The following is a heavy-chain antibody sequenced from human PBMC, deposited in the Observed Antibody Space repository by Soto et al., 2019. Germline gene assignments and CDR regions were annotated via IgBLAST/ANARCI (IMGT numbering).Heavy chain of an antibody. CDR1: GYSFTSYW. J-gene: IGHJ6*02. D-gene: IGHD2-8*01. CDR2: IYPGDSDT. V-gene: IGHV5-51*01. Sequence: GEPLKVSSKGSGYSFTSYWIGWVRKMPGKGLEWMGIIYPGDSDTRYSPSFQGQVTISADKSISTAYLQWSSLKASDTAMYYCATSRMSPWVNGMDVWGQGTTVTVSS. CDR3: ATSRMSPWVNGMDV.